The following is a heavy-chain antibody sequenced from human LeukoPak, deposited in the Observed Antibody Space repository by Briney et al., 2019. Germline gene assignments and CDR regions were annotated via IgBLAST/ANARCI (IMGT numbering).Heavy chain of an antibody. V-gene: IGHV3-66*01. J-gene: IGHJ4*02. CDR1: GFTVSSNY. Sequence: PGGSLRLSCAASGFTVSSNYMSWVRQAPGKGLEWVSVIYSGGSTYYADSVKGRFTISRDNSKNTLYLQVNSLRAEDTAVYYCARESVGATTLDYWGQGTLVTVSS. D-gene: IGHD1-26*01. CDR2: IYSGGST. CDR3: ARESVGATTLDY.